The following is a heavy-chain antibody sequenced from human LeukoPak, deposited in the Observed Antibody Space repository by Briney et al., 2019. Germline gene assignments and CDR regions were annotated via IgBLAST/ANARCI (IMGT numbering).Heavy chain of an antibody. CDR1: GVSISSSNW. Sequence: PSGTLSLTCAVSGVSISSSNWWSWVREPPGQGLEWIGEIYHSGSTNYNPSLKSRVTISVGKSKNQFSLKLSSVAAADTAVYYCARAIYGGNPRGLDYWGQGSLVSVCS. J-gene: IGHJ4*02. CDR2: IYHSGST. CDR3: ARAIYGGNPRGLDY. V-gene: IGHV4-4*02. D-gene: IGHD4-23*01.